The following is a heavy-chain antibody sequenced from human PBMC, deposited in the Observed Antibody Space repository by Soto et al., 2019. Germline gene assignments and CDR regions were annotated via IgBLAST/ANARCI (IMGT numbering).Heavy chain of an antibody. Sequence: GESLKISCAASGFTFSYYALHWVRRAPGKGLEWVSSISGIRDYIRYADSVKGRFTISRDNAKTSLYPQMNSLTAEDTAVYYCAREGVHNYNEYYFDYWGQGTLVTVSS. J-gene: IGHJ4*02. V-gene: IGHV3-21*06. CDR1: GFTFSYYA. CDR2: ISGIRDYI. D-gene: IGHD3-22*01. CDR3: AREGVHNYNEYYFDY.